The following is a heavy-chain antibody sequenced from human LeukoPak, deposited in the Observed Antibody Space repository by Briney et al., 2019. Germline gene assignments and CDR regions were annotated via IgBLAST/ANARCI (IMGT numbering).Heavy chain of an antibody. J-gene: IGHJ4*02. Sequence: TGGSLRLSCAASGFTFSSYAMSWVRQAPGKGLEWVANIKQDGSEKYYVDSVKGRFTISRDNAKNSLYLQMNSLRAEDTAVYYCAREYDFWSGFDYWGQGTLVTVSS. V-gene: IGHV3-7*01. CDR2: IKQDGSEK. CDR3: AREYDFWSGFDY. D-gene: IGHD3-3*01. CDR1: GFTFSSYA.